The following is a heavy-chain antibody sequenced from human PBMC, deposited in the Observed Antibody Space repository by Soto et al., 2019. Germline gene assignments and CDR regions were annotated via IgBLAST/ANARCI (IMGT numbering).Heavy chain of an antibody. J-gene: IGHJ4*02. CDR2: IYYSGST. CDR1: GGSISSGDYY. D-gene: IGHD2-2*01. CDR3: ARGYCDSTSCYYFDS. V-gene: IGHV4-30-4*01. Sequence: PSETLSLTCTVSGGSISSGDYYWSWIRQPPGKGLEWVGYIYYSGSTNNNPSLRSRVTMSVDTSKNQFSLRLTSVTAADTAVYYCARGYCDSTSCYYFDSWGQGALVTVSS.